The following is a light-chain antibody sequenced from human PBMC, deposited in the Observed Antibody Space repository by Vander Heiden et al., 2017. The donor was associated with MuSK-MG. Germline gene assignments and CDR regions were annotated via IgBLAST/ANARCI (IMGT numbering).Light chain of an antibody. CDR3: QQDHTPPYT. J-gene: IGKJ1*01. CDR2: WAS. Sequence: DIVMTQSPDSLAVSLGERAPITCKSSQSVLLIPNNNNYLAWYQQKPRQPPRLLIYWASTRAPGVPDRFSGSGSGTDFTLTINSLQAEDVALYYCQQDHTPPYTFGQGTKV. V-gene: IGKV4-1*01. CDR1: QSVLLIPNNNNY.